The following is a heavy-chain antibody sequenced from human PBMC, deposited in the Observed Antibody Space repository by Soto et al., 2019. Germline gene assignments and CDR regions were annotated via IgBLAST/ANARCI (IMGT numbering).Heavy chain of an antibody. J-gene: IGHJ4*02. Sequence: QVQLVQSGAEVKRPGASVKVSCTPSGYSFTTFDINWVRQAAGQGFEWMGWVTPVSGYARLAQKFQGRVTMTRDISLSTFYMELSGLTLEDTAVYYCARGVSNDVDYWGQGSLVTVSS. CDR2: VTPVSGYA. V-gene: IGHV1-8*01. CDR1: GYSFTTFD. CDR3: ARGVSNDVDY.